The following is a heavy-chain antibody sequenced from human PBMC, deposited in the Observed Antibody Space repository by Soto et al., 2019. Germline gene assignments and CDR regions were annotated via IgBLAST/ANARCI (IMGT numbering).Heavy chain of an antibody. V-gene: IGHV4-34*01. CDR3: ARAGLGYCTNGVCYTRTPYDY. CDR2: INHSGST. CDR1: GGSFSGYY. D-gene: IGHD2-8*01. J-gene: IGHJ4*02. Sequence: PSETLSLTCAVYGGSFSGYYWSWIRQPPGKGLEWIGEINHSGSTNYNPSLKSRVTISVDTSKNQFSLKLSSVTAADTAVYYCARAGLGYCTNGVCYTRTPYDYWGQGTLVTVSS.